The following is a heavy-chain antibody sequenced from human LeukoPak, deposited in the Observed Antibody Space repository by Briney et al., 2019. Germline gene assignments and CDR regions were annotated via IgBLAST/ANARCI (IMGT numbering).Heavy chain of an antibody. Sequence: SETLSLTCTVSSYSISRGYYWGWIRQPPGKGLEWIGSIYHSGSTYYNPSLKSRVTISVDTSKNQFSLKLSSVTAADTAVYYCARDPPLYWYFDLWGRGTLVTVSS. J-gene: IGHJ2*01. CDR2: IYHSGST. CDR1: SYSISRGYY. V-gene: IGHV4-38-2*02. CDR3: ARDPPLYWYFDL.